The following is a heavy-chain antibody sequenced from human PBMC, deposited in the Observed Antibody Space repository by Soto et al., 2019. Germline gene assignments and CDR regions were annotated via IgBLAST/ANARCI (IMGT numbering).Heavy chain of an antibody. J-gene: IGHJ6*02. CDR2: IYYSGST. CDR1: GGSISSGGYY. Sequence: SETLSLTCTVSGGSISSGGYYWSWIRQHPGKGLEWIGYIYYSGSTYYNPSLKSRVTISVDTSKNQFSLKLSSVTAADTAVYYCARDNYSNHDYYYGMDVWGQGTTVTVSS. D-gene: IGHD4-4*01. V-gene: IGHV4-31*03. CDR3: ARDNYSNHDYYYGMDV.